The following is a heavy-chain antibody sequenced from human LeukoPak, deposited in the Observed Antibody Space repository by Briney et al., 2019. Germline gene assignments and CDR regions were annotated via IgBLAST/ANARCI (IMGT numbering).Heavy chain of an antibody. CDR3: ARGLYCSGGTCYSPEYYYYYYMDV. V-gene: IGHV4-30-2*01. J-gene: IGHJ6*03. D-gene: IGHD2-15*01. Sequence: SQTLSLTCTVSGGSISSGSYYWSWIRQPPGKGLEWIGEINHSGSTNYNPSLKSRLTISVDTSKNQFSLRLSSVTAADTAVYYCARGLYCSGGTCYSPEYYYYYYMDVWGKGTTVTVSS. CDR1: GGSISSGSYY. CDR2: INHSGST.